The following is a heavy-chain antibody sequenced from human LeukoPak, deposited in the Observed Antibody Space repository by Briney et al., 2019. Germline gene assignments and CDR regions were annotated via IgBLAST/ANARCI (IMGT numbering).Heavy chain of an antibody. CDR2: ISGSGGST. V-gene: IGHV3-23*01. CDR1: GFTFSSYA. CDR3: AKVRGSSWYSNWFDP. J-gene: IGHJ5*02. Sequence: GGSLRLSCAASGFTFSSYAMSWVRQAPGKGLEWVSAISGSGGSTYYADSVKGRFTISRDNPKNTLYLQMNSLRAEDTAVYYCAKVRGSSWYSNWFDPWGQGTLVTVSS. D-gene: IGHD6-13*01.